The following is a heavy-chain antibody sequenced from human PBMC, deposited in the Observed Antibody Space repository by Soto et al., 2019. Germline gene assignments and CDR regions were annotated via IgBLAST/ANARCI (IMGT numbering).Heavy chain of an antibody. CDR2: IIPIFGTA. J-gene: IGHJ6*02. Sequence: QVQLVQSGAEVKKPGSSVKVSCKASGGTFSSYAISWVRQAPGQGLEWMGGIIPIFGTANYSQKFKGRVTITANEPSSPAYMGLAGLGSRDTAGYSCPGGGSNFWSGLGGGMDVWGQGTTVTVSS. CDR1: GGTFSSYA. V-gene: IGHV1-69*12. CDR3: PGGGSNFWSGLGGGMDV. D-gene: IGHD3-3*01.